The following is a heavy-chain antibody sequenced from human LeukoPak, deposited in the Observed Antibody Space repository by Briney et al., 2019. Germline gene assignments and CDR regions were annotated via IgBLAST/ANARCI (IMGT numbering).Heavy chain of an antibody. V-gene: IGHV4-4*09. Sequence: SETLSLTCTVSGGSISSYYWSWIRQPPGKGLEWIGYIYTSGSTNYNPSLKSRVTISVDTSKNQCSLKLSSVTAADTAVYYCARGRVEMATIHFDYWGQGTLVTVSS. CDR3: ARGRVEMATIHFDY. J-gene: IGHJ4*02. CDR2: IYTSGST. D-gene: IGHD5-24*01. CDR1: GGSISSYY.